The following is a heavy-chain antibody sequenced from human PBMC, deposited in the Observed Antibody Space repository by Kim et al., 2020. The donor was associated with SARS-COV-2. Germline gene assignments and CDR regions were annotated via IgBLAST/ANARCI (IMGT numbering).Heavy chain of an antibody. CDR3: AGVPYDSGSTDY. V-gene: IGHV4-59*01. J-gene: IGHJ4*02. D-gene: IGHD2-15*01. Sequence: NSNPSLKSRLTLSVDTSRNQFSLKLNSVTAADTAVYYCAGVPYDSGSTDYWGQGTLVTVSS.